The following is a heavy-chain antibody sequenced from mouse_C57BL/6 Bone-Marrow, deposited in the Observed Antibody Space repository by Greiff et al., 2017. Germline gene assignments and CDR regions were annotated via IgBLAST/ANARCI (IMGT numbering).Heavy chain of an antibody. J-gene: IGHJ4*01. Sequence: QVQLQQPGAELVMPGASVKLSCKASGYTFTSYWMHWVKQRPGQGLEWIGEIDPSDSYTNYNQKFKGKATLTVDKSSSTAYMQLSSLTSDDSAVYYGARAGRYDYGSSCENAMDYWGQGTSVTVSA. CDR2: IDPSDSYT. V-gene: IGHV1-69*01. D-gene: IGHD1-1*01. CDR1: GYTFTSYW. CDR3: ARAGRYDYGSSCENAMDY.